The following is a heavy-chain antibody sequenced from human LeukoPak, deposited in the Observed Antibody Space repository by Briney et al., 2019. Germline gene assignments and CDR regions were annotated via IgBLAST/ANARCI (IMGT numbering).Heavy chain of an antibody. V-gene: IGHV3-30*18. Sequence: PGRSLRLSCAASGFTFSSYGMHWVRQAPGKGLEWVAVISYDGSNKYYADSVKGRFTISRDNSKNTLYLQMNSLRAEDTAVYYCAKDTYDYVWGEQLGYFDYWGQGTLVTVSS. J-gene: IGHJ4*02. CDR2: ISYDGSNK. CDR1: GFTFSSYG. D-gene: IGHD3-16*01. CDR3: AKDTYDYVWGEQLGYFDY.